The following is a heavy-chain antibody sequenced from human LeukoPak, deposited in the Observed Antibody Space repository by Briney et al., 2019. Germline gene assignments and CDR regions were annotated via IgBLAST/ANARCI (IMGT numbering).Heavy chain of an antibody. J-gene: IGHJ6*04. CDR2: IKQDGGEK. D-gene: IGHD3-10*01. Sequence: GGSLRLSCAASGFTFSSYWMSWVRQAPGKGLEWVANIKQDGGEKYYVGSVKGRFTVSRDNAKNSLYLQMNSLRAEDAAVYYCAREWNYYGSGIMDVWGKGTTVTVSS. CDR1: GFTFSSYW. V-gene: IGHV3-7*01. CDR3: AREWNYYGSGIMDV.